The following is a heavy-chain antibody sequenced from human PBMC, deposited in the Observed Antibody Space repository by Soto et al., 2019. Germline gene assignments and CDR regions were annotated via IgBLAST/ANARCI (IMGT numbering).Heavy chain of an antibody. V-gene: IGHV1-18*01. CDR3: ARESCSSTSCYALDY. CDR1: GYTFTSYG. J-gene: IGHJ4*02. Sequence: VASVKVSCKASGYTFTSYGISWVRQAPGQGLEWMGWISAYNGNTNYAQKLQGRVTMTTDTSTSTAYMELRSLRSDDTAVYYCARESCSSTSCYALDYWGQGTLVTVSS. D-gene: IGHD2-2*01. CDR2: ISAYNGNT.